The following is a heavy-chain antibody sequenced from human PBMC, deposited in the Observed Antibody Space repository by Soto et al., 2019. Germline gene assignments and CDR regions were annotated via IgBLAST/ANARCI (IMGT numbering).Heavy chain of an antibody. Sequence: EVQLLEPGGGLVQPGGSMRLCCAASGLTFSSYDMSWVRQAPGKGLAWVSALTGRGGSTYYADSVKGLFTISRDNSKYTLYLQLNSLRAADTEVYYCAKEGVLAWPDSCCYMDVWGKGTAFTVSS. V-gene: IGHV3-23*01. D-gene: IGHD3-10*01. CDR1: GLTFSSYD. CDR2: LTGRGGST. J-gene: IGHJ6*03. CDR3: AKEGVLAWPDSCCYMDV.